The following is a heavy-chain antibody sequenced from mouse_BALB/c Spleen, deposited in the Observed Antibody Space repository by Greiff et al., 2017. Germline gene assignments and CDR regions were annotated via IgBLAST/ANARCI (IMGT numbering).Heavy chain of an antibody. V-gene: IGHV5-17*02. Sequence: EVQRVESGGGLVQPGGSRKLSCAASGFTFSSFGMHWVRQAPEKGLEWVAYISSGSSTIYYADTVKGRFTISRDNPKNTLFLQMTSLRSEDTAMYYCARSGYYGRIYAMDYWGQGTSVTVSS. J-gene: IGHJ4*01. D-gene: IGHD1-1*01. CDR1: GFTFSSFG. CDR3: ARSGYYGRIYAMDY. CDR2: ISSGSSTI.